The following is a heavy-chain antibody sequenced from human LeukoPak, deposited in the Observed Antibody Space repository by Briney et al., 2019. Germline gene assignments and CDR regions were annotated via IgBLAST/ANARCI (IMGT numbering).Heavy chain of an antibody. V-gene: IGHV1-69*04. CDR1: GGTFSSYA. CDR2: IIPIFGIA. CDR3: ATTYYYDSSGLYY. J-gene: IGHJ4*02. D-gene: IGHD3-22*01. Sequence: SVKVSCKASGGTFSSYAISWVRQAPGQGLEWMGRIIPIFGIANYAQKFQGRVTITADKSTSTAHMELSSLRSEDTAVYYCATTYYYDSSGLYYWGQGTLVTVSS.